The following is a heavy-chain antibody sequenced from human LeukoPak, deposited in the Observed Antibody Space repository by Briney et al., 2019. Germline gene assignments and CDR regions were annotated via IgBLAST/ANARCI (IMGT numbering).Heavy chain of an antibody. Sequence: GGSLRLSCAASGFSFSTYGMHWVRQAPGKGLEWVAVISHDGNNKYYVDSVKGRFTISRDNSKNTLYLQMNSLRAEDTAVYYCARDWGNWGYGWYFDHWGQGTLVTVSS. CDR1: GFSFSTYG. CDR2: ISHDGNNK. CDR3: ARDWGNWGYGWYFDH. V-gene: IGHV3-30*03. J-gene: IGHJ4*02. D-gene: IGHD7-27*01.